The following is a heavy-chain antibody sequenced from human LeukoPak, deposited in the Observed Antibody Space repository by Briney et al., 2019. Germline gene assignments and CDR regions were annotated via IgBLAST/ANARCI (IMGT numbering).Heavy chain of an antibody. J-gene: IGHJ4*02. CDR2: ISAYNGNT. D-gene: IGHD1-7*01. CDR1: GYTFTSYG. V-gene: IGHV1-18*01. Sequence: ASVKVSCKASGYTFTSYGISWVRQAPGQGLEWMGWISAYNGNTNYAQKLKGRVTINTDRSTSTAYMELRSLRSDDTAVYYCARGSQLPGGVYYFDYWGQGTLVTVSS. CDR3: ARGSQLPGGVYYFDY.